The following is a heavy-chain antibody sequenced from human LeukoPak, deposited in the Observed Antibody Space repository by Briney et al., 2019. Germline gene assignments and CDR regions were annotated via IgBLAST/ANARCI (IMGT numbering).Heavy chain of an antibody. CDR2: IYYSGNT. CDR3: ARHGDGYNWSPWDY. J-gene: IGHJ4*02. CDR1: GGSISSYY. V-gene: IGHV4-59*08. D-gene: IGHD5-24*01. Sequence: SETLPLTCTVSGGSISSYYWSWIRQPPGKGLEWIGYIYYSGNTNYNPSLKSRITLSVDTSKNQFSLKLSSVTAADTAVYYCARHGDGYNWSPWDYWGQGTLVTVSS.